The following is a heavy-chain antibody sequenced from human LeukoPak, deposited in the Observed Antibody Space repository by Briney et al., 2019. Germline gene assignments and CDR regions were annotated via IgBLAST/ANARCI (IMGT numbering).Heavy chain of an antibody. CDR2: ISAYNGNT. CDR3: GIAAAGTPIIY. V-gene: IGHV1-18*01. Sequence: ASVKVSCKASGYTFTSYGISWVRQAPGQGLEWTGWISAYNGNTNYAQKLQGRVTMTTDTSTSTAYMELRSLRSDDTAVYYCGIAAAGTPIIYWGQGTLVTVSS. D-gene: IGHD6-13*01. CDR1: GYTFTSYG. J-gene: IGHJ4*02.